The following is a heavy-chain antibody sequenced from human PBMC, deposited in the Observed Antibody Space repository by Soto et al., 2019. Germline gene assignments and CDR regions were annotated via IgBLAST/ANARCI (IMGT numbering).Heavy chain of an antibody. CDR3: ARGGCSSTSCYFVSWFDP. D-gene: IGHD2-2*01. CDR1: GYTFTSYA. Sequence: ASVKVSCKASGYTFTSYAMHWVRQAPGQRLEWMGWINAGNGNTKYSQKFQGRVTITRDTSASTAYMEPSSLRSEDTAVYYCARGGCSSTSCYFVSWFDPWGQGTLVTVSS. V-gene: IGHV1-3*01. J-gene: IGHJ5*02. CDR2: INAGNGNT.